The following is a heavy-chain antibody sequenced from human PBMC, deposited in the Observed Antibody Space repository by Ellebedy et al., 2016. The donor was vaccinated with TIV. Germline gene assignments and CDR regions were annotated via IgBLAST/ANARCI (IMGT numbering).Heavy chain of an antibody. J-gene: IGHJ4*02. Sequence: GGSLRLSCAASGFTVSSYWMNWVRQAPGKGLEWVANINRDGDGTNYAASVKGRFTISRDNAKNTLSLEMNSLSAEDTAVYYCASRILTSFDYWGQGTLVTASS. V-gene: IGHV3-7*01. CDR3: ASRILTSFDY. CDR2: INRDGDGT. CDR1: GFTVSSYW. D-gene: IGHD1-14*01.